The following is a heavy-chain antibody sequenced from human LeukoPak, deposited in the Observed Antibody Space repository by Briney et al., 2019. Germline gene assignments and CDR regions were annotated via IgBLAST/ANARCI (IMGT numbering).Heavy chain of an antibody. CDR1: GFSFSSYG. D-gene: IGHD3-3*01. J-gene: IGHJ6*02. V-gene: IGHV3-30*18. CDR3: AKDLGGSGDFWSGYYDYYYSGMDV. CDR2: ISYDGSNK. Sequence: GGSLRLSCAASGFSFSSYGMHWVRQAPGKGLEWVAVISYDGSNKYYADSVKDRFTISRDSSKNTLYLQMTSLRAEDTAVFYCAKDLGGSGDFWSGYYDYYYSGMDVWGQGTTVTVSS.